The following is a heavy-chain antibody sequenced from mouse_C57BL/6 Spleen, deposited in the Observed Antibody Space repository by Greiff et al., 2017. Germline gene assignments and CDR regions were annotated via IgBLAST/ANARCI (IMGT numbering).Heavy chain of an antibody. CDR1: GYAFSSSW. Sequence: QVQLKQSGPELVKPGASVKISCKASGYAFSSSWMNWVKQRPGKGLEWIGRIYPGDGDTNYNGKFKGKATLTADKSSSTAYMQLSSLTSEDSAVYFCARFEVYAMDYWGQGTSVTVSS. CDR3: ARFEVYAMDY. J-gene: IGHJ4*01. CDR2: IYPGDGDT. V-gene: IGHV1-82*01.